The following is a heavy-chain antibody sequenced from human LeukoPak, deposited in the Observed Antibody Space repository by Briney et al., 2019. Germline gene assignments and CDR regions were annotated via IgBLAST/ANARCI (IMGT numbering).Heavy chain of an antibody. CDR2: IYYSGST. CDR1: GGSIGSYY. Sequence: SETLSLTCTVSGGSIGSYYWSWIRQPPGKGLEWIGYIYYSGSTNYNPSLKSRVTISVDTSKNQFSLKLSSVTAADTAVYYCARVPAAREPIDYWGQGTLVTVSS. CDR3: ARVPAAREPIDY. V-gene: IGHV4-59*01. D-gene: IGHD2-2*01. J-gene: IGHJ4*02.